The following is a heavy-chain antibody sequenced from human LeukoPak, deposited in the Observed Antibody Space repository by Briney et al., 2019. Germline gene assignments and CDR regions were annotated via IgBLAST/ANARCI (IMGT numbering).Heavy chain of an antibody. CDR2: IGSGGDYI. V-gene: IGHV3-21*01. CDR3: ASTPDFWSGYRGAYYYYMDV. CDR1: GFTFSAYD. J-gene: IGHJ6*03. Sequence: GGSLRLSCVASGFTFSAYDMNWVRQSPGKGLEWASSIGSGGDYIYYTDSTKGRLTISRDNAKNSLYLQMNSLRAEDTAVYYCASTPDFWSGYRGAYYYYMDVWGKGTTVTVSS. D-gene: IGHD3-3*01.